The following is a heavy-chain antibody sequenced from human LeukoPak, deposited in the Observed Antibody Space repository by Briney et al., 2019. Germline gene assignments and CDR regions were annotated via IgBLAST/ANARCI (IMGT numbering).Heavy chain of an antibody. CDR2: IYYSGST. D-gene: IGHD6-13*01. V-gene: IGHV4-59*08. Sequence: PSETLSLTCTVFGGSISSYYWSWIRQPPGKGLEWIGYIYYSGSTNYNPSLKSRVTISVDTSKNQFSLKLSSVTAADTAVYYCARQPRQLAQYYFDYWGQGTLVTVSS. J-gene: IGHJ4*02. CDR1: GGSISSYY. CDR3: ARQPRQLAQYYFDY.